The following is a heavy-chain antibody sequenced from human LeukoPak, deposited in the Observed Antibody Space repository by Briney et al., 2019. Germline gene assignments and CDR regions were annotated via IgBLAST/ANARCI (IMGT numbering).Heavy chain of an antibody. J-gene: IGHJ5*02. Sequence: ASVKVSCKASGYTFTSYGISWVRQAPGQGLEWMGWISAYNGNTNYAQKLQGRVTMTTDTSTSTAYMELRSLRSDDTAVYYCARGPYQLLYQGSDMVWLDPWGQGTLVTVSS. CDR1: GYTFTSYG. CDR2: ISAYNGNT. V-gene: IGHV1-18*01. D-gene: IGHD2-2*02. CDR3: ARGPYQLLYQGSDMVWLDP.